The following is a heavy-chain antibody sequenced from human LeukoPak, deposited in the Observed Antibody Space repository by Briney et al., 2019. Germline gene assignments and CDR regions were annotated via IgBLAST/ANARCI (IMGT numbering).Heavy chain of an antibody. J-gene: IGHJ4*02. Sequence: GGSLRLSCAVSGFPFITYNMNWVRQAPGKGLEWVSYIDSSSSTIYYADSVKGRFTVSRDNAKNPLDLQMNSLRAEDTAVYYCARDYGGSSPFDYWGQGTLVTVSS. CDR1: GFPFITYN. CDR2: IDSSSSTI. CDR3: ARDYGGSSPFDY. V-gene: IGHV3-48*01. D-gene: IGHD4-23*01.